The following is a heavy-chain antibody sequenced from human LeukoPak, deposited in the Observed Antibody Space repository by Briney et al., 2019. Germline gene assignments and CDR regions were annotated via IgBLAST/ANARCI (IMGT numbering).Heavy chain of an antibody. D-gene: IGHD3-10*01. CDR1: GYTFTSYD. J-gene: IGHJ6*03. V-gene: IGHV1-8*01. CDR3: ARAPQWFGESKYYTDV. Sequence: ASVKVSCKASGYTFTSYDINWVRQATGQGLEWMGWMNPNSGNTGYAQKFQGRVTMTRNTSISTAYMELSSLRSEDTAVYYCARAPQWFGESKYYTDVWGKGTTVTISS. CDR2: MNPNSGNT.